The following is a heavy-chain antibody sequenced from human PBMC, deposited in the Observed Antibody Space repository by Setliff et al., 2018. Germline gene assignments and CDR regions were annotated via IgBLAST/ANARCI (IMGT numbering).Heavy chain of an antibody. CDR3: ARLPRTVTHFDY. V-gene: IGHV4-61*02. D-gene: IGHD4-17*01. CDR2: IHASGSP. J-gene: IGHJ4*02. CDR1: GGSITSGSFY. Sequence: SETLSLTCTVSGGSITSGSFYWSWIRQPAGKKLEWIGRIHASGSPDYNPSFKSRVTISRDTSTNQFSLKLGSVTAADTAVYFCARLPRTVTHFDYWGQGALVTVSS.